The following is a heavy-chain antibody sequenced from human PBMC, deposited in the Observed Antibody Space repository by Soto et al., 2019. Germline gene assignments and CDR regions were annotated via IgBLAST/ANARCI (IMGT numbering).Heavy chain of an antibody. CDR1: GGSIGSSSYY. D-gene: IGHD3-10*01. CDR2: IYYSGST. CDR3: ARSGGDYYYGMDV. J-gene: IGHJ6*02. Sequence: SETLSLTCTVSGGSIGSSSYYWGWIRQPPGKGLEWIGSIYYSGSTYYNPSLKSRVTISVDASKNQFSAKVSSVTATDTAVYYWARSGGDYYYGMDVGGQGTRVTSP. V-gene: IGHV4-39*01.